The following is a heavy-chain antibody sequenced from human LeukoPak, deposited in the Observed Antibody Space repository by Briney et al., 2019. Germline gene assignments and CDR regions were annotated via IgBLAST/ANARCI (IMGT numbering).Heavy chain of an antibody. D-gene: IGHD2-21*01. CDR2: IKEDGSEK. J-gene: IGHJ5*02. Sequence: GGSLRLSCAASGFMFSSYWMSWVRQAPEKGLEWVANIKEDGSEKYFVDSVKGRFTISRDNAKNSLYLQMNSLRAEDTAIYYCARDKCVVGTLAPWGQGTLVTVSS. CDR3: ARDKCVVGTLAP. V-gene: IGHV3-7*01. CDR1: GFMFSSYW.